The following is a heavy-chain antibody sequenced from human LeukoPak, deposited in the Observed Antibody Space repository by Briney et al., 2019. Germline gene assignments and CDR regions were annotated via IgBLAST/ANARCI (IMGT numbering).Heavy chain of an antibody. J-gene: IGHJ4*02. D-gene: IGHD3-3*01. CDR1: GFTFSSYA. Sequence: GGSLRLSCAASGFTFSSYAMHWVRQAPGKGLEWVAVISYDGSNKYYADSVKGRFTISRDNSKNTLYLQMNSLRAEDTAVYYCVGKGAYDFWSVAPDNWGQGTLVTVSS. CDR2: ISYDGSNK. V-gene: IGHV3-30-3*01. CDR3: VGKGAYDFWSVAPDN.